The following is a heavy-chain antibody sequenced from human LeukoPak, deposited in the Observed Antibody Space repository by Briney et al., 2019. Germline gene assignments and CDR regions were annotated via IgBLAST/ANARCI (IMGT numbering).Heavy chain of an antibody. V-gene: IGHV3-11*01. CDR3: ARATGRELVSYFDY. CDR1: GFTFSDYY. D-gene: IGHD1-26*01. J-gene: IGHJ4*02. CDR2: ISSSGSTI. Sequence: GGSLRLSCAASGFTFSDYYMSWIRRAPGKGLEWVSYISSSGSTIYYADSVKGRFTISRDNAKNSLYLQMNSLRAEDTAVYYCARATGRELVSYFDYWGQGTLVTVSS.